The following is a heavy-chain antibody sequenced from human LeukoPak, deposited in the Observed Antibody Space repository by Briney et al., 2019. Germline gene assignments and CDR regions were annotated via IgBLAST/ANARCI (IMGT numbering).Heavy chain of an antibody. D-gene: IGHD2-8*01. CDR2: FSGSGGTT. CDR3: ANGNRCTSPNCLGYYYFYMDV. CDR1: GFTFSSYA. V-gene: IGHV3-23*01. J-gene: IGHJ6*03. Sequence: GSLRLSCAASGFTFSSYAMSWVRQAPGRGLEWVSGFSGSGGTTYYADSVKGRFTISRDNSKNTLYLQMNSLRAEDTAVYYCANGNRCTSPNCLGYYYFYMDVWGKGTTVTVSS.